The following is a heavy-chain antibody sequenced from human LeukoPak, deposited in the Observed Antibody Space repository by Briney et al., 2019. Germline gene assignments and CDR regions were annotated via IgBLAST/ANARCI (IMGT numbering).Heavy chain of an antibody. D-gene: IGHD4-17*01. V-gene: IGHV4-39*07. CDR2: IYYSGST. Sequence: SETLSLTCTVSGGSISSSSYHWGWIRQPPGKGLEWIGSIYYSGSTYYNPSLKSRVTISVDTSKNQFSLKLSSVTAADTAVYYCARVYGDYVGGRFDPWGQGTLVTVSS. CDR3: ARVYGDYVGGRFDP. CDR1: GGSISSSSYH. J-gene: IGHJ5*02.